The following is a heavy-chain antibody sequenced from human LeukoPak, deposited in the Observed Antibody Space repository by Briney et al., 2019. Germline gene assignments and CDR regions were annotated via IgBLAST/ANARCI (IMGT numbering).Heavy chain of an antibody. CDR2: IYPGDSDT. D-gene: IGHD3-22*01. Sequence: VESLKISCKGSGYSFTNYWIGWVRQMPGKGLEWMGIIYPGDSDTRYSPSFQGQVTISADKSITTAYLQWSSLKASDTAMYYCARSGGYYYDSSGFGYWGQGTLVTVSS. CDR3: ARSGGYYYDSSGFGY. CDR1: GYSFTNYW. J-gene: IGHJ4*02. V-gene: IGHV5-51*01.